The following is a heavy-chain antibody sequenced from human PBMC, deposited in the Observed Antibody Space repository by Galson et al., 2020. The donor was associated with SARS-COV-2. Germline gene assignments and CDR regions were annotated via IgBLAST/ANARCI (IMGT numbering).Heavy chain of an antibody. CDR3: ARGAEERREIGGVRCYFSYMDV. CDR1: GFTFKNYY. V-gene: IGHV4-34*01. CDR2: ITHRGSA. Sequence: SETLSLTCAAYGFTFKNYYWTWIRQSPEKGLEWLAEITHRGSANYNPSLKSRVAMSVKGSKDQFSLSLSSGTAADTAVYYCARGAEERREIGGVRCYFSYMDVWGSGTSVSVSS. J-gene: IGHJ6*03. D-gene: IGHD3-16*01.